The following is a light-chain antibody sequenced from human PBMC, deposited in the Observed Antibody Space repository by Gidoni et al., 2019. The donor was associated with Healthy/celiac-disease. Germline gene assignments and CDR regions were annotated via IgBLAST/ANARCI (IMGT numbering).Light chain of an antibody. V-gene: IGKV3-20*01. CDR1: QSVSSSY. CDR3: QQYGSSPGNT. CDR2: VAS. Sequence: EIVLTQSPGTLSLSPGERATLSCRASQSVSSSYLAWYQQKPGQAPRLLIYVASSRATGIPYRFSGSGSGTDFTLTISRLEPEDFAVYYCQQYGSSPGNTFGGGTKVEIK. J-gene: IGKJ4*01.